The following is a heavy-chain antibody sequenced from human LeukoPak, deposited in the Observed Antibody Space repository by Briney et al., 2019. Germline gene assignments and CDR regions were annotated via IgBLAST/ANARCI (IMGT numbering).Heavy chain of an antibody. Sequence: GVSLRLSCAASGFTFSSYAMSWVRQAPGKGLEWVSAISGSGGSTYYADSVKGRFTISRDNSKNTLYLQMNSLRAEDTAVYYCAKRRGLELLYYYYMDVWGKGTTVTVSS. CDR1: GFTFSSYA. CDR2: ISGSGGST. D-gene: IGHD1-7*01. V-gene: IGHV3-23*01. J-gene: IGHJ6*03. CDR3: AKRRGLELLYYYYMDV.